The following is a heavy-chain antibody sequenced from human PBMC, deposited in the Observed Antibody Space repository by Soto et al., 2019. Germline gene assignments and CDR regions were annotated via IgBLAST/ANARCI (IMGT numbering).Heavy chain of an antibody. CDR1: GFTFSSYA. V-gene: IGHV3-30-3*01. CDR2: ISYDGSNK. Sequence: QVQLVESGGGVVQPGRSLRLFCAASGFTFSSYAMHWVRQAPGKGLEWVAVISYDGSNKYYADSVKGRFTISRDNSKNTLYLQMNSLRAEDTAVYYCARGRYSYGPNFDYWGQGTLVTVSS. J-gene: IGHJ4*02. D-gene: IGHD5-18*01. CDR3: ARGRYSYGPNFDY.